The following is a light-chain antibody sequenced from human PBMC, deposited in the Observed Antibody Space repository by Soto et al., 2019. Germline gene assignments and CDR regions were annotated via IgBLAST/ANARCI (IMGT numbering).Light chain of an antibody. CDR2: EVS. J-gene: IGLJ1*01. V-gene: IGLV2-14*01. CDR3: SSYTSSSTYV. CDR1: SSDVGGYAY. Sequence: QSALTQPASVSGSPGQSITISCTGTSSDVGGYAYVSWYQQYPGKAPKLVIYEVSNRPSGVSNRFSGSKSGNTASLTISGLQAEDEADYYCSSYTSSSTYVFGTGTKVTVL.